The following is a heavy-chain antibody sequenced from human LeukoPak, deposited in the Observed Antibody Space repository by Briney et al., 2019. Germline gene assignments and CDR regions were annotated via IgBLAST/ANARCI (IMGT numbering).Heavy chain of an antibody. Sequence: GGSLRLSCAASGSTFDDYAMHWVRQAPGKGLEWVSLISWDGGSTYYADSVKGRFTISRDNSKNSLYLQMNSLRAEDTALYYCAKDYCSSTSCYTVNWGQGTLVTVSS. CDR2: ISWDGGST. D-gene: IGHD2-2*02. CDR1: GSTFDDYA. V-gene: IGHV3-43D*03. J-gene: IGHJ4*02. CDR3: AKDYCSSTSCYTVN.